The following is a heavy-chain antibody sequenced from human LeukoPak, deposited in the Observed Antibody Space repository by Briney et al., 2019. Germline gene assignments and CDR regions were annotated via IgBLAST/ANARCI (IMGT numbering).Heavy chain of an antibody. CDR1: GGSISSGTYY. CDR3: ARVDVFEGVRP. V-gene: IGHV4-61*02. CDR2: IYTSGST. D-gene: IGHD3-16*01. J-gene: IGHJ5*02. Sequence: SETLSLTCTVSGGSISSGTYYWSWIRQPAGKGLEWIGRIYTSGSTNYNPSLKSRVTISVDTSKSQFSLKLSSVSAADTAVYYCARVDVFEGVRPWGQGTLVTVSS.